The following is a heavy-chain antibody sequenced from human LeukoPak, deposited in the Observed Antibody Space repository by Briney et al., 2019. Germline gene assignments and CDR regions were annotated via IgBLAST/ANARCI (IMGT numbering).Heavy chain of an antibody. J-gene: IGHJ4*02. V-gene: IGHV3-9*01. CDR3: AKVAYQDDFWSGYYSGYFDY. CDR2: ISWNSGSI. CDR1: GFTFDDYA. Sequence: GGPLRLSCAASGFTFDDYAMHWVRHAPGKGLEWVSGISWNSGSIGYADSVKGRFTISRDNSKNTLYLQMNSLRAEDTAVYYCAKVAYQDDFWSGYYSGYFDYWGQGTLVTVSS. D-gene: IGHD3-3*01.